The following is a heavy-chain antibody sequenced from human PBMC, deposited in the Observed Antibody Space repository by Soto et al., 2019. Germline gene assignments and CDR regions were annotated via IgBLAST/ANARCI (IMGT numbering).Heavy chain of an antibody. V-gene: IGHV3-23*01. Sequence: PGGSLRLSCAASGFTFSSYAMSWVRQAPGKGLEWVSAISGSGGSTYYADSVKGRFTISRDNSKNTLYLQMNSLRAEDTAVYYCAKGPYSSSWPHYFDYWGQGTLVTVSS. CDR2: ISGSGGST. CDR3: AKGPYSSSWPHYFDY. J-gene: IGHJ4*02. D-gene: IGHD6-13*01. CDR1: GFTFSSYA.